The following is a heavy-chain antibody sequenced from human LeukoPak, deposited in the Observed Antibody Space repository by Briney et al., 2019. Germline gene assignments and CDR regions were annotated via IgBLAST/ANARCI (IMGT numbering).Heavy chain of an antibody. CDR2: IYYSGST. CDR1: GGSISSGGYY. CDR3: AREPSHGGFDY. Sequence: SETLSLTCTVSGGSISSGGYYWSWLRQHPGKGLEWIGYIYYSGSTYYNPSLKSRVTISVDTSKNQFSLKLSSVTAADTAVYYCAREPSHGGFDYWGQGTLVTVSS. J-gene: IGHJ4*02. V-gene: IGHV4-31*03.